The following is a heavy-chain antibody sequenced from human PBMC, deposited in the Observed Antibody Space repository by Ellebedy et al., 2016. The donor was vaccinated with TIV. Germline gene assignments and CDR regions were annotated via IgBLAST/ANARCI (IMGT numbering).Heavy chain of an antibody. Sequence: SETLSLTXAVYGGSFSGYYWSWIRQPPGKGLEWIGEINHSGSTNYNPSLKSRVTISVDTSKNQFSLKLSSVTAADTAVYYCAAGGSGSYYNFDYWGQGTLVTVSS. CDR1: GGSFSGYY. J-gene: IGHJ4*02. CDR3: AAGGSGSYYNFDY. CDR2: INHSGST. V-gene: IGHV4-34*01. D-gene: IGHD3-10*01.